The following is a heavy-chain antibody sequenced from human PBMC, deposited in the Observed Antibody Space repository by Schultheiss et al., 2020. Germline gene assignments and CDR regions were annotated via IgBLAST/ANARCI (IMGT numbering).Heavy chain of an antibody. CDR1: GGSISSSSYS. V-gene: IGHV4-39*02. CDR2: INHSGST. CDR3: ARVSRYAFDY. J-gene: IGHJ4*02. Sequence: SETLSLTCTVSGGSISSSSYSWNWIRQPPGKELEWIGEINHSGSTNYNPSLKSRVTISVDTSKNHFSLKLSSVTAADTAVYYCARVSRYAFDYWGQGTLVTVSS. D-gene: IGHD3-16*01.